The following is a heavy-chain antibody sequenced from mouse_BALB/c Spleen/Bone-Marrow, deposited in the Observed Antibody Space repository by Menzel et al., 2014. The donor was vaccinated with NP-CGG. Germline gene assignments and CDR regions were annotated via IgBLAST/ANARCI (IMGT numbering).Heavy chain of an antibody. CDR1: GYTFTTHW. CDR3: VRSDY. J-gene: IGHJ2*01. V-gene: IGHV1-7*01. Sequence: QVQLKESGTELAKPGASVKMSRKASGYTFTTHWMHWVKQRPGQGLEWIGYNNPSTGYTDYNQKFKDKATLTADKSSSTAYMQLISLTSEDSAVYYCVRSDYWGQGTTLTVSS. CDR2: NNPSTGYT.